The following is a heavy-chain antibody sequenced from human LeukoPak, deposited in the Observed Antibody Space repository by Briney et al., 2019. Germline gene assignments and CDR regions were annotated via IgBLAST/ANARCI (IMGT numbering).Heavy chain of an antibody. D-gene: IGHD6-19*01. Sequence: GGSLRLSCAASGFTFSDYYMSWIRQAPGKGLEWVSYISSSGSTIYYADSVKGRFTISRDNAKNSLYLQMNSLRAEDTAVYYCARDRTIAVAANDAFDIWGQGTIVTVSS. J-gene: IGHJ3*02. CDR1: GFTFSDYY. CDR2: ISSSGSTI. CDR3: ARDRTIAVAANDAFDI. V-gene: IGHV3-11*01.